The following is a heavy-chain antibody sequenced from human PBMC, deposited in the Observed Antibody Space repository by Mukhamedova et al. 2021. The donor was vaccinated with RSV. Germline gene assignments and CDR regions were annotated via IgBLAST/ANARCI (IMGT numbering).Heavy chain of an antibody. V-gene: IGHV1-2*02. D-gene: IGHD2-8*01. J-gene: IGHJ4*02. CDR3: ARVVLMGYYDY. CDR2: INPNSGGT. Sequence: HWVRQAPGQGLEWMGWINPNSGGTNYAQKFLGRVTMTRDTSISTAYMELSRLRSDDTAVYYCARVVLMGYYDYWGQGTLVTVSS.